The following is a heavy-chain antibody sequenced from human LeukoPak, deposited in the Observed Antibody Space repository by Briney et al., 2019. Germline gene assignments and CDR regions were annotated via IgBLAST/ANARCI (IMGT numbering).Heavy chain of an antibody. CDR1: GYSTSSGYY. D-gene: IGHD3-10*01. J-gene: IGHJ5*02. Sequence: PSETLSLTCAVSGYSTSSGYYWGWIRQPPGKGLEWIGSIYHSGSTYYNPSLKSRVTISVDTSKNQFSLKLSSVTAADTAVYYCARTRGVIGWFDPWGQGTLVTVSS. CDR2: IYHSGST. V-gene: IGHV4-38-2*01. CDR3: ARTRGVIGWFDP.